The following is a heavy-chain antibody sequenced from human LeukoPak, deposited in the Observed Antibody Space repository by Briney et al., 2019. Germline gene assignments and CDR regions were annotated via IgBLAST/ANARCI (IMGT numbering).Heavy chain of an antibody. D-gene: IGHD3-3*01. Sequence: GGSLRLSCSASGFTFSTYAMHWVRQAPGKGLEYVSAISNNGGRTSHADSVKGRFAISRDNSKNTLYLQMSSLRAEDTAVYYCVKLYYDFWSAYSGYFDYWGQGTLVTVSS. CDR3: VKLYYDFWSAYSGYFDY. CDR1: GFTFSTYA. V-gene: IGHV3-64D*09. CDR2: ISNNGGRT. J-gene: IGHJ4*02.